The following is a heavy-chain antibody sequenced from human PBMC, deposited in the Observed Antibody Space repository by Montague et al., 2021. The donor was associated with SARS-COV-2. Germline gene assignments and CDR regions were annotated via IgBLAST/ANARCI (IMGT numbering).Heavy chain of an antibody. CDR1: GSSFSGYY. Sequence: SETLSLTCAVHGSSFSGYYWNWIRQSPGKGLEWIGEINHGGSTKFSPSLKGRLTISTDTSKNQFSLKLTSVAAADTAVYYCARLRDGVVPSPILGAGPFYSYYYMDVWGRGTPVTVSS. CDR2: INHGGST. V-gene: IGHV4-34*01. J-gene: IGHJ6*03. D-gene: IGHD2-15*01. CDR3: ARLRDGVVPSPILGAGPFYSYYYMDV.